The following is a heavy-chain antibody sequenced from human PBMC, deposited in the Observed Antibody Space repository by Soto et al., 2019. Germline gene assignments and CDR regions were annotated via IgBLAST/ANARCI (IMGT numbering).Heavy chain of an antibody. CDR1: GGSIGSSSYY. Sequence: SETQSLTSTVSGGSIGSSSYYWGWIRQTPGKGLEWIAYIYYSGNTYYNPSLKSRVTILVDTSKNQFSLKVSSVTAADTAVYYCARDGEGKAAAAMVYWGQGTLVTVSS. J-gene: IGHJ4*02. CDR2: IYYSGNT. D-gene: IGHD6-13*01. V-gene: IGHV4-31*03. CDR3: ARDGEGKAAAAMVY.